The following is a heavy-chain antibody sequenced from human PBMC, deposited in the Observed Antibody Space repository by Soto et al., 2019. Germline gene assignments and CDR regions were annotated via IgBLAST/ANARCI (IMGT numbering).Heavy chain of an antibody. CDR3: ARTDILTGYYYYGMDV. D-gene: IGHD3-9*01. Sequence: SETLSLTCAVSGDSISRYYWSWIRQPPGKELEWIGYISYSGSTNYKPSLKSRVTISVDTSKNQFSLKLSSVTAADTAVYYCARTDILTGYYYYGMDVWGQGTTVTV. J-gene: IGHJ6*02. CDR2: ISYSGST. CDR1: GDSISRYY. V-gene: IGHV4-59*01.